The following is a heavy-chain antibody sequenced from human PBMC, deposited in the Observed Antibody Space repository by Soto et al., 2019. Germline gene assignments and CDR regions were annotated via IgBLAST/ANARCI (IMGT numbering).Heavy chain of an antibody. CDR2: IHPGGQTI. Sequence: EVQLVESGGGLVQPGGSLRLSCAASGFTFSSSEMYWVRQAPGKGLEWISYIHPGGQTIFYEESVQGRFTISRDNAKHSVYLQMNSLRAEDTAVYYCARRGSRWGRGTKVTVSS. CDR1: GFTFSSSE. V-gene: IGHV3-48*03. D-gene: IGHD2-15*01. J-gene: IGHJ3*01. CDR3: ARRGSR.